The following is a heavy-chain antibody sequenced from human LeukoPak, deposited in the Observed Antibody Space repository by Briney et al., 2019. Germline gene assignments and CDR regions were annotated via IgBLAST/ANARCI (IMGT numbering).Heavy chain of an antibody. V-gene: IGHV3-23*01. D-gene: IGHD3-10*01. Sequence: GGSLRLSCAASGFTFSSYTMSWVRQAPGKGLEWVSAISGSGGSTYYADSVKGRFTISRDNSKNTLYLQMNSLRAEDTAVYYCAKEPYLWFGESDTTFFDYWGQGNLVTVSS. CDR3: AKEPYLWFGESDTTFFDY. CDR1: GFTFSSYT. J-gene: IGHJ4*02. CDR2: ISGSGGST.